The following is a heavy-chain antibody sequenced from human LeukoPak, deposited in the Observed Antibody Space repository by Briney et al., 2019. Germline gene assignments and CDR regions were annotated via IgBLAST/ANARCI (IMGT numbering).Heavy chain of an antibody. CDR1: GFTFGNYW. Sequence: GGSLRLSCAASGFTFGNYWMGWVGKAPGKGLEWVAKIKTDGSEKEYVDAVKGRFIISRDNAKNSVYPQMNSLRGEDTAVYYCTRERSRAEDDWGQGTLVTVSS. J-gene: IGHJ4*02. D-gene: IGHD1-14*01. CDR3: TRERSRAEDD. V-gene: IGHV3-7*01. CDR2: IKTDGSEK.